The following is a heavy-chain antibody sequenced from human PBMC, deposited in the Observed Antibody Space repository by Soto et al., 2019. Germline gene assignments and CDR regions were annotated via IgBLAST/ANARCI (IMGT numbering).Heavy chain of an antibody. J-gene: IGHJ3*02. D-gene: IGHD3-9*01. V-gene: IGHV3-30*18. CDR1: GFTFSSYG. CDR2: ISYGGSNK. CDR3: AKGLTYSTVGSI. Sequence: GGSLRLSCAASGFTFSSYGMHWVRQAPGKGLEWVAVISYGGSNKYYADSVKGRFTISRDNSKNTLYLQMNSLRAEDTAVYYCAKGLTYSTVGSIWGQGTMVTVSS.